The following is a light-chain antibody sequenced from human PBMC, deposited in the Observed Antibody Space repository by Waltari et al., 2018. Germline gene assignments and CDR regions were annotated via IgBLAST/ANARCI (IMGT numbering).Light chain of an antibody. CDR3: ATWDNSLTAVV. J-gene: IGLJ2*01. CDR1: SSNPWNYF. V-gene: IGLV1-51*01. Sequence: HSVLTPPPSVSAAPRHTVTIPCTGSSSNPWNYFLSSFPQLPGATPKPHIYDNNKPPSGIPDRFSASKSGTSATLDNTGLRSGDEAEYYCATWDNSLTAVVFGGGTKLTVL. CDR2: DNN.